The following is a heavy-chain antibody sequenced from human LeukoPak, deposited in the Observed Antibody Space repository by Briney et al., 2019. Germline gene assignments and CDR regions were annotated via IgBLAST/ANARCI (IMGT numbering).Heavy chain of an antibody. CDR2: IYASGGT. CDR1: GDSLSTYF. CDR3: ARAVYDTSGYYIDY. Sequence: PSETLSLTCTVSGDSLSTYFWTWIRQPAGKGLEWIGRIYASGGTTHTPSLKSRVTMSVDTSKGQFSLKLSSVTAADTAVYYCARAVYDTSGYYIDYWGQGTLVTVSS. V-gene: IGHV4-4*07. J-gene: IGHJ4*02. D-gene: IGHD3-22*01.